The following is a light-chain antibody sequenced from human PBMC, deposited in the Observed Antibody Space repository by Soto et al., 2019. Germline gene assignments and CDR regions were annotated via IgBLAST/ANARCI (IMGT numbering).Light chain of an antibody. Sequence: QSVVTQPPSASGAPGQWVTISCSGSRSNIGSHYISWYQHLPGTAPKLLIYGNSNRPSGVPDRFSGSKSGTSASLAITGLQAEDEADYYCQSYDSSLSGFYVFGTGTKLTVL. CDR2: GNS. J-gene: IGLJ1*01. CDR3: QSYDSSLSGFYV. CDR1: RSNIGSHY. V-gene: IGLV1-40*01.